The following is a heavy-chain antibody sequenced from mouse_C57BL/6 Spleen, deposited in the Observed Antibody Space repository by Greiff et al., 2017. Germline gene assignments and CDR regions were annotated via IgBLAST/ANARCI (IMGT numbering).Heavy chain of an antibody. CDR2: IYPGSGNT. J-gene: IGHJ2*01. CDR3: ARCLLDYALDY. D-gene: IGHD2-4*01. CDR1: GYSFTSYY. Sequence: QVQLQQSGPELVKPGASVKISCKASGYSFTSYYIHWVKQRPGQGLEWIGWIYPGSGNTKYNEKFKGKATLTADTSSSTAYMQLSSLTSEDSAVYYCARCLLDYALDYWGQGTTLTVSS. V-gene: IGHV1-66*01.